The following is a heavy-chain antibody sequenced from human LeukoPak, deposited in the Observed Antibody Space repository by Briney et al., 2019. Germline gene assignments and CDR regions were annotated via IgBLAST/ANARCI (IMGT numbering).Heavy chain of an antibody. V-gene: IGHV4-34*01. CDR3: AGVLLWFGDPGSFDY. J-gene: IGHJ4*02. D-gene: IGHD3-10*01. CDR1: GGSFSGYY. Sequence: TSETLSLTCAVYGGSFSGYYWSWIRQPPGKGLEWIGEINHSGSTNYNPSLKSRVTISVDTSKNQFSLKLSSVTAADTAVYYCAGVLLWFGDPGSFDYWGQGTLVTVSS. CDR2: INHSGST.